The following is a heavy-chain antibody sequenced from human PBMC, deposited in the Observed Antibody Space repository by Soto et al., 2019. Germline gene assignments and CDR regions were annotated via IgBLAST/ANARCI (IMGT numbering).Heavy chain of an antibody. CDR2: IYDSGST. J-gene: IGHJ5*02. D-gene: IGHD6-6*01. V-gene: IGHV4-31*03. CDR3: ARDSRMAARGGQRGGWFDP. CDR1: GDSISSGGYY. Sequence: QVQLQESGPGLVKPSQTLSLTCSVSGDSISSGGYYWSWIRHPPGKGLEWIGYIYDSGSTYYNPSLRSRVTIFVDTSENQLSLKLSSVTAADTAVYYCARDSRMAARGGQRGGWFDPWGQGTLVTVSS.